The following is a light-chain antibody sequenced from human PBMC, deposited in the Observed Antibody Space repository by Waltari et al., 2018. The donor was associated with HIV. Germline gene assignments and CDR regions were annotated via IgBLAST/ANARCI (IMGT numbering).Light chain of an antibody. J-gene: IGKJ2*01. V-gene: IGKV1-39*01. CDR3: QQSYSAPFT. CDR2: GAS. Sequence: DIQMTQSPSSLSASVRDRATITCRASQSINSDLNWYQQKPGKAPSLLIYGASSLQSRVPTRFSGSGSGTEFSLTISSLQPEDFATYYCQQSYSAPFTFGQGTKLHVK. CDR1: QSINSD.